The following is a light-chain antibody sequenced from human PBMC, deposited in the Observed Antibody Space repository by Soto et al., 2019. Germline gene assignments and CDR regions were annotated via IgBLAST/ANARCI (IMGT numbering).Light chain of an antibody. Sequence: DIPLTQSPSFLSASVGDRVTITCRASQGISSYLAWYQQKPGKAPKLLIYAASTLQSGVPSRFSGSGSGTEFTITISSLQPEDFATYYCQQLNSYPRTFGPGTKVDIK. CDR2: AAS. V-gene: IGKV1-9*01. CDR3: QQLNSYPRT. J-gene: IGKJ3*01. CDR1: QGISSY.